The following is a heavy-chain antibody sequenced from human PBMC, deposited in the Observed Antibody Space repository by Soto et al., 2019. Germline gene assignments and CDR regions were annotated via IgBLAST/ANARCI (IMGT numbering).Heavy chain of an antibody. CDR1: GYSFPTYW. CDR3: ARPMSAPDPFDI. J-gene: IGHJ3*02. V-gene: IGHV5-51*03. Sequence: VQLVQSGAEVKKPGESLKISCKGFGYSFPTYWIGWVRQMPGKGLEWVGIIYPGDSAIRYSPSFEGQVTISADKSATTAYLQWSSLKASDTAIYYCARPMSAPDPFDIWGQGTLVTVSS. CDR2: IYPGDSAI.